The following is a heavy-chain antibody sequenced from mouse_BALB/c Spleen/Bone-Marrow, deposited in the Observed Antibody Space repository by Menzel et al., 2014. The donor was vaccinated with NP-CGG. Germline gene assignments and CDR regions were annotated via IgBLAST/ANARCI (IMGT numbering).Heavy chain of an antibody. CDR1: GYTFTYYT. J-gene: IGHJ3*01. Sequence: VQLQQSGAELARPGASVKMSCKASGYTFTYYTMYWVKQRPGQGLEWIGYINPNSDYTNYNQKFKDKATLTADKSSSTAYMQLSGLTSEDSAVYYCAREVYGSWFAYWGKGTLVTVSA. V-gene: IGHV1-4*01. CDR3: AREVYGSWFAY. CDR2: INPNSDYT. D-gene: IGHD2-2*01.